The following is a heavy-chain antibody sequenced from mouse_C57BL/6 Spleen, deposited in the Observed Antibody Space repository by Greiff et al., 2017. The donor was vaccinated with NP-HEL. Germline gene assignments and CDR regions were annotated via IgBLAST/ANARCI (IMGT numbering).Heavy chain of an antibody. J-gene: IGHJ2*01. CDR3: ARPWFDY. CDR2: INPYNGGT. Sequence: EVQLVESGPVLVKPGASVKMSCKASGYTFTDYYMNWVKQSHGKSLEWIGVINPYNGGTSYNQKFKGKATLTVDKSSSTAYMELNSLTSEDSAVYYCARPWFDYWGQGTTLTVSS. V-gene: IGHV1-19*01. CDR1: GYTFTDYY.